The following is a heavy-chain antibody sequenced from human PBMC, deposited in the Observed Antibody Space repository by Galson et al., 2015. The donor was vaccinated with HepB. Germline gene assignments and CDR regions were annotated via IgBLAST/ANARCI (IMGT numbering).Heavy chain of an antibody. CDR2: TYYRSKWYN. CDR1: GDSVSSNSAA. V-gene: IGHV6-1*01. D-gene: IGHD2-2*03. CDR3: ARVDIVVVPAAPDRGAFDI. J-gene: IGHJ3*02. Sequence: CAISGDSVSSNSAAWNWIRQSPSRGLEWLGRTYYRSKWYNDYAVSVKSRITINPDTSKNQFSLQLNSVTPEDTAVYYGARVDIVVVPAAPDRGAFDIWGQGTMVTVSS.